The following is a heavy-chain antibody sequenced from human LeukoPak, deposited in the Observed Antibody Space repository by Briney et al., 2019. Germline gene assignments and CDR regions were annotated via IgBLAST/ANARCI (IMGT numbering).Heavy chain of an antibody. J-gene: IGHJ4*02. Sequence: PGGSLRLSCAASGFTFSNYAMSWVRQAPGKGLEWVANIKLDGSTKDYVDSVKGRFTISRDNAKNSLYLQMNSLRGDDTAVYYCATVAGDCSGGRCYLLRFDYWGQGTLVTVSS. D-gene: IGHD2-15*01. V-gene: IGHV3-7*01. CDR2: IKLDGSTK. CDR3: ATVAGDCSGGRCYLLRFDY. CDR1: GFTFSNYA.